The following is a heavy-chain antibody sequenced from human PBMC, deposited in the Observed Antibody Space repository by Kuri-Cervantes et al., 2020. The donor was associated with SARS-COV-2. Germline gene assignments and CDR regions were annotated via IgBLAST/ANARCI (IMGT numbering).Heavy chain of an antibody. J-gene: IGHJ6*02. D-gene: IGHD2-2*01. CDR2: ISSSSSYI. CDR1: GFTFSSYS. Sequence: GESLKISCAASGFTFSSYSMNWVRQAPGKGLEWVSYISSSSSYIYDADSVKGRFTISRDNAKNSLYLQMNSLRAEDTAVYYCARGDCSSTSCVSCDAYGMDVWGQGTTVTVSS. V-gene: IGHV3-21*01. CDR3: ARGDCSSTSCVSCDAYGMDV.